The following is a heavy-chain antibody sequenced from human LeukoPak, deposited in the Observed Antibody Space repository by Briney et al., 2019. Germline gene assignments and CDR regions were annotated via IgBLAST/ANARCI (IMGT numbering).Heavy chain of an antibody. D-gene: IGHD1-1*01. CDR2: ISRRSRHV. J-gene: IGHJ1*01. Sequence: GGSLRLSCAASGFTFSDYSMNWVRQAPGKGLEWVSSISRRSRHVYYAGSVKGRFTISRDNAKNSLYLQMNSLRAEDMAVYFCVRDLLGSGSTTAYLHHWGQGTLVTVSS. V-gene: IGHV3-21*01. CDR1: GFTFSDYS. CDR3: VRDLLGSGSTTAYLHH.